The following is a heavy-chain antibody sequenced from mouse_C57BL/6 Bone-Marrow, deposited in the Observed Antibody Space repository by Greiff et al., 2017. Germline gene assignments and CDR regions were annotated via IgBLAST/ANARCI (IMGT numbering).Heavy chain of an antibody. D-gene: IGHD2-5*01. J-gene: IGHJ1*03. V-gene: IGHV5-16*01. Sequence: DVQLVESEGGLVQPGSSMKLSCTASGFTFSDYYMAWVRQVPEKGLEWVANINYDGSSTYYLDSLKSRFIISRDNAKNILYLQMSSLKSEDTATYYGARDAPYSNYWYFDVWGTGTTVTVSS. CDR2: INYDGSST. CDR3: ARDAPYSNYWYFDV. CDR1: GFTFSDYY.